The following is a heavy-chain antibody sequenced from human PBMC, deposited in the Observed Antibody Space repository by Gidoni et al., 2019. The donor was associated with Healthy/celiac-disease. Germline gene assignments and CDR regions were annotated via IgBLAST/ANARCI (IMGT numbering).Heavy chain of an antibody. D-gene: IGHD3-10*01. V-gene: IGHV3-33*01. CDR3: ARDRDETLMDY. CDR1: GFTFSSYG. CDR2: LWYDGSNK. J-gene: IGHJ4*02. Sequence: QVQLVESGVGVVQPGRSLRLSCAASGFTFSSYGMHWVRQAPGKGLEWGAVLWYDGSNKYYADSGKGRFTISRDNSKNTLYLQMNSLRAEDTAVYYCARDRDETLMDYWGQGTLVTVSS.